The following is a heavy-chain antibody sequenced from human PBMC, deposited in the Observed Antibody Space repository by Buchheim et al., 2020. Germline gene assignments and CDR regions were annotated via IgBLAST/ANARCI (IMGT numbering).Heavy chain of an antibody. CDR3: AKDLAIKPLYYYYGMDV. V-gene: IGHV3-30*18. D-gene: IGHD2-21*01. CDR2: ISYDGSNK. CDR1: GFTFSSYG. Sequence: QVQLVESGGGVVQPGRSLRLSCAASGFTFSSYGMHWVRQAPGKGLEWVAVISYDGSNKYYADSVKGRFTISRDNSKNALYLQMNSLRAEDTAVYYCAKDLAIKPLYYYYGMDVWGQGTT. J-gene: IGHJ6*02.